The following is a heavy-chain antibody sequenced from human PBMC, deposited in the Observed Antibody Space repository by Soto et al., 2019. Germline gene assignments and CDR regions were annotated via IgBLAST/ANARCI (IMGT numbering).Heavy chain of an antibody. D-gene: IGHD3-22*01. CDR1: GITFSSYG. V-gene: IGHV3-33*06. J-gene: IGHJ4*02. Sequence: QVQLVESGGGVVQPGRSLRLSCAASGITFSSYGMHWVRQAPGKGLEWVAIIWFDGSKEHYADSVKGRFTISRDNSRNTLSQQMNSLRAEDTAVYYCAKSSTSAYYPHLDYWGQGTLVTVSS. CDR3: AKSSTSAYYPHLDY. CDR2: IWFDGSKE.